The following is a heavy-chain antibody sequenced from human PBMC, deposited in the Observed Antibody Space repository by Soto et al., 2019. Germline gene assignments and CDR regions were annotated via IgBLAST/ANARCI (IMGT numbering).Heavy chain of an antibody. CDR3: ARVPSPFDYYYAMDV. J-gene: IGHJ6*02. D-gene: IGHD3-16*01. CDR2: TFSSGTT. CDR1: GDSISSGNKY. V-gene: IGHV4-30-4*01. Sequence: LSLTCTVSGDSISSGNKYWSWIRQPPGKGLEWIGYTFSSGTTYYNPSLKSRLTMSLDASQNQFSLKLNSLTDADTAVYFCARVPSPFDYYYAMDVWGQGTTVTVS.